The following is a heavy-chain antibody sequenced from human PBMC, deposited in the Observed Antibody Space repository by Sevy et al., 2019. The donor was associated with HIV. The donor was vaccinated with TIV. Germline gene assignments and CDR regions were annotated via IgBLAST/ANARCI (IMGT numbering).Heavy chain of an antibody. Sequence: SDTLSLTCSVTGDSISTYYWSWIRQRPGKGLEWIGYSFYSGITKYNPSLKSRVTISVGTSKNQFSLRLSSVTAADTAVYYCARGVVAYYFEYWVQGTLVTVSS. D-gene: IGHD2-15*01. V-gene: IGHV4-59*01. CDR2: SFYSGIT. J-gene: IGHJ4*02. CDR1: GDSISTYY. CDR3: ARGVVAYYFEY.